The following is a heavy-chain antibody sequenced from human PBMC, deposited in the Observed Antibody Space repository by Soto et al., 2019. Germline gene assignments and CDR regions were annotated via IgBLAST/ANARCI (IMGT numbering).Heavy chain of an antibody. CDR3: TRPHYGDYRLFDY. Sequence: GGSLRLSCAASGFPFSSSALHWVRQASGKGLEWVGRIRSKANSYATAYAASVKGRFTISRDDSKNTAYLQMNSLKTEDTAVYYCTRPHYGDYRLFDYWGQGTLVTVSS. J-gene: IGHJ4*02. CDR2: IRSKANSYAT. D-gene: IGHD4-17*01. V-gene: IGHV3-73*01. CDR1: GFPFSSSA.